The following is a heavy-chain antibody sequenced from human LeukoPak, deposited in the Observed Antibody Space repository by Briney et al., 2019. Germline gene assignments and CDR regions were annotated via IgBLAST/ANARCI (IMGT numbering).Heavy chain of an antibody. Sequence: GGSLRLSCAASGFTFSSYAMSWVRQAPGKGLEWVSAISGSGGSTYYADSVKGRFTISRDNSKNTLYLQMNSLRAEDTAVYYCAKWAGAYHYGSGSYYHFDYWGQGTLVTVSS. D-gene: IGHD3-10*01. CDR1: GFTFSSYA. CDR2: ISGSGGST. J-gene: IGHJ4*02. V-gene: IGHV3-23*01. CDR3: AKWAGAYHYGSGSYYHFDY.